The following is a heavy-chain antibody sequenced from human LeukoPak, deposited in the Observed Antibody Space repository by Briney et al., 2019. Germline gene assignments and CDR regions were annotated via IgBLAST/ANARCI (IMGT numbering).Heavy chain of an antibody. J-gene: IGHJ3*02. CDR3: ARDSFVDCSGGSCFPGGAFDI. V-gene: IGHV4-34*09. CDR2: INHSGST. Sequence: SETLSLTCAVYGGSFSGYYWSWIRQPPGKGLEWIGEINHSGSTYYNPSLKSRVTISVDTSKNQFSLKLSSVTAADTAVYYCARDSFVDCSGGSCFPGGAFDIWGQGTMVTVSS. D-gene: IGHD2-15*01. CDR1: GGSFSGYY.